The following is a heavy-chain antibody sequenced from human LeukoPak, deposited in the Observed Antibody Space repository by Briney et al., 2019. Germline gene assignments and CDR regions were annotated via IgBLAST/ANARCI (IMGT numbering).Heavy chain of an antibody. D-gene: IGHD6-13*01. J-gene: IGHJ6*03. Sequence: GGSLRLSCAASGFTFSSYGMHWVRQAPGKGLEWVAFIRYDGSNKYYADSVKGRFTISRDNSKNTLYLQMNSLRAEDTAVYYCAKDWWSSSSDYYYMDVWGKGTTVTVSS. CDR2: IRYDGSNK. V-gene: IGHV3-30*02. CDR3: AKDWWSSSSDYYYMDV. CDR1: GFTFSSYG.